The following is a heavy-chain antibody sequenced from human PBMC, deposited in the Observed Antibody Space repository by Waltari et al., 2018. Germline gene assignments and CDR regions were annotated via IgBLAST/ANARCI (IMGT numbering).Heavy chain of an antibody. V-gene: IGHV3-74*01. CDR3: ARGRTGLTQIVED. CDR1: GFTFSRYW. D-gene: IGHD1-26*01. CDR2: INSDGIST. J-gene: IGHJ4*02. Sequence: EVQLVESGGGLVQPGGSLILSCAASGFTFSRYWLPRVRQPPGKGLLWVSRINSDGISTNYADSVKGRFTVSRDNAKNTLYLQMNSLRAEDTAVYYCARGRTGLTQIVEDWGQGTLVTVSS.